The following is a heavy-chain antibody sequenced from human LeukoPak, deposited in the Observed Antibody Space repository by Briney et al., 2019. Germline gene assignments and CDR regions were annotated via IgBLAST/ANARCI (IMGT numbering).Heavy chain of an antibody. CDR2: ISAYNGNT. CDR1: GYTFTSYG. CDR3: AREGRDSSSWPFYYYYSGMDV. D-gene: IGHD6-13*01. Sequence: EASVKVSCTASGYTFTSYGISWVRQAPGQGLEWMGWISAYNGNTNYAQKLQGRVTMTTDTSTSTAYMELRSLRSDDTAVYYCAREGRDSSSWPFYYYYSGMDVWGQGTTVTVSS. V-gene: IGHV1-18*01. J-gene: IGHJ6*02.